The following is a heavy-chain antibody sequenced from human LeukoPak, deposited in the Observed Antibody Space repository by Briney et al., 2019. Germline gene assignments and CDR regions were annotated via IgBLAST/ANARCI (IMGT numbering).Heavy chain of an antibody. J-gene: IGHJ6*03. CDR1: GGSFSGYY. CDR3: ARSAYCSSTSCYSNYYYMDV. Sequence: KPSETLSLTCAVYGGSFSGYYWSWIRQPPGKGLEWIGEINHSGSTNYNPSLKSRVTISVDTSKNQFSLKLSSVTAADTAVYYCARSAYCSSTSCYSNYYYMDVWGKGTTVTISS. V-gene: IGHV4-34*01. CDR2: INHSGST. D-gene: IGHD2-2*01.